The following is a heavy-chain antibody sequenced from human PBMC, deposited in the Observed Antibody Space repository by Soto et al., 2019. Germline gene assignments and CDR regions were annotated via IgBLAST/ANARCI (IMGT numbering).Heavy chain of an antibody. Sequence: GGSLRLSCAASGFTFSSYSMNWVRQAPGKGLEWVSSISSSSSYIYYADSVKGRFTISRDNAKNSLYLQMNSLRAEDKSVYYCASSGGGSGPSCKYWGQGTLVTVSS. J-gene: IGHJ4*02. CDR2: ISSSSSYI. CDR3: ASSGGGSGPSCKY. D-gene: IGHD6-19*01. CDR1: GFTFSSYS. V-gene: IGHV3-21*01.